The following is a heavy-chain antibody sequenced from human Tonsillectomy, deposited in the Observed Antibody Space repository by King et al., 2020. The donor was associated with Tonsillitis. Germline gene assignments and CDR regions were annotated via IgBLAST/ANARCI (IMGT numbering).Heavy chain of an antibody. D-gene: IGHD1-26*01. CDR1: GFTFSSYS. Sequence: VQLVESGGGLGQPGGSLRLSCAASGFTFSSYSMIWGRQAQGKGLEWVSAISGRGGSTYFSDSVKGRLTISSDNSKNTLHLQMNSLRAEDTAVYYCAKEIVGATTWYYGMDVWGQGTTVTVSS. V-gene: IGHV3-23*04. CDR3: AKEIVGATTWYYGMDV. CDR2: ISGRGGST. J-gene: IGHJ6*02.